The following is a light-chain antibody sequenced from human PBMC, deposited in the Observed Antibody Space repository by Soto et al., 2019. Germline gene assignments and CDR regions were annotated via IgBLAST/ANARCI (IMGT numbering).Light chain of an antibody. J-gene: IGKJ5*01. Sequence: DIVMTQAPDSLAVSLGERATINCKASQSVYYGSNSKNYVAWYQQKPGQPPKLLIYDASNRATGIPARFSGSGSGTDFTLTISSLEPEDFAVYYCQQRINWPLTFGQGTRLEIK. V-gene: IGKV4-1*01. CDR1: QSVYYGSNSKNY. CDR3: QQRINWPLT. CDR2: DAS.